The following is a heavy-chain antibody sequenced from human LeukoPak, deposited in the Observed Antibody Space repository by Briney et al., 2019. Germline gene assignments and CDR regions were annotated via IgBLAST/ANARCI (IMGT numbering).Heavy chain of an antibody. D-gene: IGHD5-18*01. Sequence: GGSLRLSCAASGFTVSSSYMSWVRQAPGKGLEWVSLIYSGGSTYYAASVKDRFTISRDNSNNTLYLQMNSLRPEDTAVYYCAKGYNYAYEYWGQGTLVTVSS. J-gene: IGHJ4*02. V-gene: IGHV3-53*01. CDR2: IYSGGST. CDR1: GFTVSSSY. CDR3: AKGYNYAYEY.